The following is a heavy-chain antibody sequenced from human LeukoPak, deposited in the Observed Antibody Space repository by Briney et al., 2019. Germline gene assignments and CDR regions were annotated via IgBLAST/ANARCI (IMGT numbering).Heavy chain of an antibody. J-gene: IGHJ3*02. D-gene: IGHD2-15*01. CDR1: GFTFSSYG. V-gene: IGHV3-33*01. Sequence: AGGSLRLSCAASGFTFSSYGMHWVRQAPGKGLEWVAFIWYDGSNKYYADSVKGRFTTSRDNSNNTLYQQISRRRAEDTAVYYCARHPRYCSGGRCEEYAIDIWGQETMVTVSS. CDR2: IWYDGSNK. CDR3: ARHPRYCSGGRCEEYAIDI.